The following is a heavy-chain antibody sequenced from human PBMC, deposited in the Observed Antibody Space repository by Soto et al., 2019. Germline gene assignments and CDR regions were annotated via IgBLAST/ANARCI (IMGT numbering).Heavy chain of an antibody. CDR2: TYYGWNT. D-gene: IGHD3-22*01. J-gene: IGHJ4*02. CDR1: GGSISDYY. Sequence: PSETLSLTCSVSGGSISDYYWSWIRQPPGKGLEWIGYTYYGWNTNYNPSLKSRVTISVDTSKNQFSLKLISVTAADTAVYYCARDREYYDSSGLYFDYWGPATMVTV. CDR3: ARDREYYDSSGLYFDY. V-gene: IGHV4-59*01.